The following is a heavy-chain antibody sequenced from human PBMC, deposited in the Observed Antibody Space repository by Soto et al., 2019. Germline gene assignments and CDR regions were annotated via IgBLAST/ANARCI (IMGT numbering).Heavy chain of an antibody. CDR2: ITYDGSNK. J-gene: IGHJ4*02. Sequence: VQLVESGGGLVQPGRSLRLSCAASGFNFNDYGMHWVRQAPGKGLEWVAVITYDGSNKYYADSVKGRFTISRDNSKNTLSLHLNTLKPEDTAVYHCAKDRVGGTFYTPLGFWGQGTLVTVSS. V-gene: IGHV3-30*18. CDR1: GFNFNDYG. D-gene: IGHD1-7*01. CDR3: AKDRVGGTFYTPLGF.